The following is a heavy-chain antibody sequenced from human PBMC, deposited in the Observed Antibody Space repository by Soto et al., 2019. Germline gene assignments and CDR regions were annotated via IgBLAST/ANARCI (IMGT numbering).Heavy chain of an antibody. V-gene: IGHV3-30*18. CDR2: ISYDGSNK. D-gene: IGHD2-15*01. CDR1: GFTFSSYG. J-gene: IGHJ3*02. CDR3: AKLGGGTDAFDI. Sequence: GGSLRLSCAASGFTFSSYGMHWVRQAPGKGLEWVAVISYDGSNKYYADSVKGRFTISRDNSKNTLYLQMNSLRAEDTAVYYCAKLGGGTDAFDIWGQGTMVTV.